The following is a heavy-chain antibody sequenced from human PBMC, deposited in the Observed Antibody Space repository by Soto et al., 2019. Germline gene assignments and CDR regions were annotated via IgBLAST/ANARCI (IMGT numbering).Heavy chain of an antibody. CDR1: GGSISSSSYH. J-gene: IGHJ5*02. Sequence: PSETLSLTCPVSGGSISSSSYHWGWIRQPPGKGLEWIGSILYSGSTYYGPSLKSRVSISVDTSKSQLSRKLSSVSAADLAVYYCARPLVYDFWSGFSGSWFEPWGQGTLVTVSS. D-gene: IGHD3-3*01. CDR2: ILYSGST. CDR3: ARPLVYDFWSGFSGSWFEP. V-gene: IGHV4-39*01.